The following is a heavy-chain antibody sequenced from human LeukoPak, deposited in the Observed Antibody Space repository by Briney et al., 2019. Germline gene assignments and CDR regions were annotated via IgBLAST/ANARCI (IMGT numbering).Heavy chain of an antibody. CDR2: IYYSGST. J-gene: IGHJ4*02. CDR1: GGSISSGGCS. CDR3: ARGRAGYYYDSSGYYEAFDY. V-gene: IGHV4-31*11. Sequence: SETLSLTCAVSGGSISSGGCSWSWIRQHPGKGLEWIGYIYYSGSTYYNPSLKSRVTISVDTSKNQFSLKLSSVTAADTAVYYCARGRAGYYYDSSGYYEAFDYWGQGTLVTVSS. D-gene: IGHD3-22*01.